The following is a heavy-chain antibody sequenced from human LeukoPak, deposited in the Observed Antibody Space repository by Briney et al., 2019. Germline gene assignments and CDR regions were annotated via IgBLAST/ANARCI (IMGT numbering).Heavy chain of an antibody. CDR1: GYNFNRCT. V-gene: IGHV1-18*01. CDR2: VSTSNGDT. Sequence: GASVKVSCKTSGYNFNRCTITWVRQAPGQGLEWMGWVSTSNGDTDYAEKFQGRVIMTTETVTKTAYMELRRLRSGDTAMYFCARVSDTSMVTPGFDSWGQGTLVTVSS. D-gene: IGHD5-18*01. CDR3: ARVSDTSMVTPGFDS. J-gene: IGHJ4*02.